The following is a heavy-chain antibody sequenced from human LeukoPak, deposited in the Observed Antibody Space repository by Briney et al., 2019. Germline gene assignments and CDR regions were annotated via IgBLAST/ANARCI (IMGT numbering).Heavy chain of an antibody. Sequence: ASVKVSCKASGYTITTYGISWVRQAPGQGLEWMGWISTYNGNTKYVEKLQGRVTMTTDTSTSTAYMELRSLRSDDTALYYCARDLYGGTSATFDNWGQGTLVTVSS. CDR3: ARDLYGGTSATFDN. D-gene: IGHD4-23*01. CDR1: GYTITTYG. V-gene: IGHV1-18*04. CDR2: ISTYNGNT. J-gene: IGHJ5*02.